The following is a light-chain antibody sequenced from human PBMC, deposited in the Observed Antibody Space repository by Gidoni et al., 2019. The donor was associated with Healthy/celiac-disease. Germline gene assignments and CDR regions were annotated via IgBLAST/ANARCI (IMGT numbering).Light chain of an antibody. CDR2: AAS. CDR3: QKYNSARVA. Sequence: DIQMTQSPSSLSASVGDRVTITCRASQGISNYLAWYQQKPGKVPKLLIYAASTLQSGVPSRFSGSGSGTDFTLTISSLQPEDVATYYCQKYNSARVAFXQXTKVEIK. V-gene: IGKV1-27*01. CDR1: QGISNY. J-gene: IGKJ1*01.